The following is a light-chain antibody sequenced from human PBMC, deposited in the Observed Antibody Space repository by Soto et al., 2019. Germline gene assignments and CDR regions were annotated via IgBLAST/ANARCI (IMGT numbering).Light chain of an antibody. V-gene: IGKV1-39*01. J-gene: IGKJ5*01. Sequence: DIQMTQSPSSLSASVGDRVTMTCRASETISTFSNWYQHKPGKAPKLLIYAASRLQSGVPSRFSGSGSGTDFTLTINGLQPEDFASYYCQQSYSTSPITFGQGTRLEI. CDR2: AAS. CDR3: QQSYSTSPIT. CDR1: ETISTF.